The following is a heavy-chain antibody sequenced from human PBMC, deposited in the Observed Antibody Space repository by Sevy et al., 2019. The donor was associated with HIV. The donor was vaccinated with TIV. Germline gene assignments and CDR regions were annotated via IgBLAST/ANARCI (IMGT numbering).Heavy chain of an antibody. CDR3: AKEPWGSINAFDM. CDR2: ISWNSASI. D-gene: IGHD7-27*01. J-gene: IGHJ3*02. Sequence: GGSLRLSCVASEVAFDQYAMHWIRQIPGRGLEWVSGISWNSASIHYVDSVRGRFTISRDNAGNSLYLHMRSLRPEDTARYYCAKEPWGSINAFDMWGQGTLVTVSS. V-gene: IGHV3-9*01. CDR1: EVAFDQYA.